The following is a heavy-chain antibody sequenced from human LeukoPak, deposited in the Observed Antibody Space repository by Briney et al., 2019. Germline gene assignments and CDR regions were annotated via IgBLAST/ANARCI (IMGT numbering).Heavy chain of an antibody. CDR1: GFTFSSYA. D-gene: IGHD2-15*01. V-gene: IGHV3-23*01. J-gene: IGHJ1*01. Sequence: GGSLRLPCAASGFTFSSYAMSWVRQAPGKGLEWVSAISGSGGSTYYADSVKGRFTISRDNSKNTLYLQMNSLRDEDTAVYYCASGVVVVAATRNGYFQHWGQGTLVTVSS. CDR2: ISGSGGST. CDR3: ASGVVVVAATRNGYFQH.